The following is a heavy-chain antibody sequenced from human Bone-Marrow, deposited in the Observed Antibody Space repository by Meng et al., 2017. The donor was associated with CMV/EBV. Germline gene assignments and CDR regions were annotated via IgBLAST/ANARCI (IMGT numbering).Heavy chain of an antibody. CDR2: INHSGST. CDR1: GGSFSGYY. J-gene: IGHJ6*01. V-gene: IGHV4-34*01. Sequence: SETLSLTCAVYGGSFSGYYWSWIRQPPGKGLEWIGEINHSGSTNYNPSLKSRVTISVDTSKNQFSLKLSSVTAADTAVYYCARGGVGITIFGVVISPYYYYGMDVWGQGATVTVYS. CDR3: ARGGVGITIFGVVISPYYYYGMDV. D-gene: IGHD3-3*01.